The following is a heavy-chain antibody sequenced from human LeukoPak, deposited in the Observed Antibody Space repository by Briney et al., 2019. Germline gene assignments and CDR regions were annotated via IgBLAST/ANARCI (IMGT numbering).Heavy chain of an antibody. V-gene: IGHV4-59*08. CDR1: GGSISTFY. CDR3: ARHGPLYDIWSAQFYFDY. Sequence: SETLSLTCTVSGGSISTFYWSWIRQRPGKGLEWIAYIYYSRTTNYNPSLKSRVTITVDMSKSQFSLNLSSVTAADTALYYCARHGPLYDIWSAQFYFDYWGQGTLVAVSS. D-gene: IGHD3-3*01. CDR2: IYYSRTT. J-gene: IGHJ4*02.